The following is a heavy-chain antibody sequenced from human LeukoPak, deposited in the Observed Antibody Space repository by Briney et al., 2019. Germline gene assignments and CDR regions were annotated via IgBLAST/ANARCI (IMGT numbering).Heavy chain of an antibody. CDR1: GYSISSGYY. V-gene: IGHV4-38-2*02. D-gene: IGHD6-13*01. J-gene: IGHJ5*02. CDR3: ARHSSSWSDWFDP. Sequence: SSETLSLTCTVSGYSISSGYYWSWIRQPPGKGLEWIGEINHSGSTNYNPSLKSRVTISVDTSKNQFSLKLSSVTAADTAVYYCARHSSSWSDWFDPWGQGTLVTVSS. CDR2: INHSGST.